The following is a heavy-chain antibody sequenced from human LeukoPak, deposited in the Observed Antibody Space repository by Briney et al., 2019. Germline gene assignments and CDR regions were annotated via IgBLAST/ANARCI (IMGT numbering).Heavy chain of an antibody. CDR2: ISSSSSYI. CDR3: AKDGAFYSSGSVFDY. V-gene: IGHV3-21*01. CDR1: VFTFSSYS. D-gene: IGHD6-19*01. Sequence: GGSLRLSCAASVFTFSSYSMNWVRRAPRKGQGWGSAISSSSSYIYYADSVKGRFTFHRDNSKNTLHLKRKSRRPEKRAVYYVAKDGAFYSSGSVFDYWGQGALFTVS. J-gene: IGHJ4*02.